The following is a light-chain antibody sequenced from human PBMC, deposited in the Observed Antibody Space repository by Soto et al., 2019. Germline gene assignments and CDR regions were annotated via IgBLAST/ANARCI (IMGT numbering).Light chain of an antibody. CDR1: QSILYSSNNKDF. CDR3: QQYFSFPYT. Sequence: DILMTQSPDSLAVSLGERATINCTSSQSILYSSNNKDFLAWYQQKPGQPPKLLIHWASSREFGVPDRFSGRGSGTDLTLTISRLQAEDLAVYFCQQYFSFPYTFGQGTKLEIK. V-gene: IGKV4-1*01. J-gene: IGKJ2*01. CDR2: WAS.